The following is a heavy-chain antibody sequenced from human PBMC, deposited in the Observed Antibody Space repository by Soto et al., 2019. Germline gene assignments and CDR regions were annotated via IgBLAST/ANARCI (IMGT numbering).Heavy chain of an antibody. J-gene: IGHJ4*02. CDR1: GFTFSSYG. D-gene: IGHD6-13*01. CDR3: ARDHGSSWDWVEHYFDY. CDR2: IWYDGSNK. Sequence: GGSLRLSCAASGFTFSSYGMHWVRQAPGKGLEWVAVIWYDGSNKYYADSVKGRFTISRDNSKNTLYLQMNSLRAEDTAVYYCARDHGSSWDWVEHYFDYWGQGTLVTVSS. V-gene: IGHV3-33*01.